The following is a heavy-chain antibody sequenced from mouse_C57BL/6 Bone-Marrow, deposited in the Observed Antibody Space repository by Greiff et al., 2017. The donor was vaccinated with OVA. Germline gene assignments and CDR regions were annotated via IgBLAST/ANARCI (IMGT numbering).Heavy chain of an antibody. CDR2: IDPSDSYT. CDR1: GYTFTSYW. CDR3: ARKLRCLYYYARDY. J-gene: IGHJ4*01. Sequence: QVQLQQPGAELVMPGASVKLSCKASGYTFTSYWMHWVKQRPGQGLEWIGEIDPSDSYTNYHQKFKGKSTLTVDKSSSPAYMQLSRLTSENSADYYCARKLRCLYYYARDYWGQGTAVTVSA. V-gene: IGHV1-69*01. D-gene: IGHD1-1*01.